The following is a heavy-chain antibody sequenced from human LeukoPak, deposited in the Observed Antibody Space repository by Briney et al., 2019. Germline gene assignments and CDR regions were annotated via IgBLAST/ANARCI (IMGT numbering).Heavy chain of an antibody. D-gene: IGHD6-13*01. CDR1: GGSISNGGDY. V-gene: IGHV4-31*03. J-gene: IGHJ4*02. CDR2: IHNSGGT. Sequence: PSQTLSLPCSVSGGSISNGGDYWRWIPQNPGRRLEWIGNIHNSGGTYYNPSLKSRVSISVDTSKNHFSLKLSSVTAADTAAYYCARTVITAAAFDLWGQGTLVTVSS. CDR3: ARTVITAAAFDL.